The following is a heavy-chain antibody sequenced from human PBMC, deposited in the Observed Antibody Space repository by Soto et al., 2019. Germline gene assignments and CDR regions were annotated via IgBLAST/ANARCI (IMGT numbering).Heavy chain of an antibody. CDR2: VSASGLNT. CDR1: GFTFSTYA. CDR3: ARVGRSGTTCYAVDY. Sequence: GGSLRLSCAASGFTFSTYAMAWVRQAPGKGLEWVSGVSASGLNTDYADPVKGRFYISRDNSKNTVSLHMNSLRAEDTALYYCARVGRSGTTCYAVDYWGQGTLVTVSS. J-gene: IGHJ4*02. D-gene: IGHD2-2*01. V-gene: IGHV3-23*01.